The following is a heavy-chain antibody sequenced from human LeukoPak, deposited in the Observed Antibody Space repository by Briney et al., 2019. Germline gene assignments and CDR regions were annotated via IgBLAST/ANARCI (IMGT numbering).Heavy chain of an antibody. CDR3: ARGWESRHFDY. Sequence: PSETLSLTCAVYGGSFSGYYWSWIRQPPGKGLEWIGEINHSGSTNYNPSLKSRVTISVDTSKNQFSLKLSSVTAADTAVYYCARGWESRHFDYWGQGTLVTVSS. CDR1: GGSFSGYY. V-gene: IGHV4-34*01. D-gene: IGHD1-26*01. J-gene: IGHJ4*02. CDR2: INHSGST.